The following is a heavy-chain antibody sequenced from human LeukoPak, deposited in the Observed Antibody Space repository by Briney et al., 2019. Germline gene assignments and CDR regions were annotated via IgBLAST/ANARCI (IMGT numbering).Heavy chain of an antibody. CDR2: IYYSGST. J-gene: IGHJ4*02. CDR3: ASHGSGSYYSLALHSPFDY. Sequence: PSETLSLTCTVSGDSISSSGYYWGWIRQPPGKGLEWIGSIYYSGSTYYNPSLKSRVTISVDTSKNHFSLKLSSVTAADTAVYYCASHGSGSYYSLALHSPFDYWGQGTLVTVSS. V-gene: IGHV4-39*02. CDR1: GDSISSSGYY. D-gene: IGHD3-10*01.